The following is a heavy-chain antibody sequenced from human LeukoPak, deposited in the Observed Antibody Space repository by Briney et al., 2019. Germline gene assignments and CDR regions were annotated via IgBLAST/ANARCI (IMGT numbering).Heavy chain of an antibody. Sequence: ASVKVSCKASGYTFTSYYMHLVRQAPGQGLEWMGIINPSGGSTSYAQKFQGRVTMTRDTSTSTVYMELSSLRSEDTAVYYCATNDLSYCSGGSCYPLADYWGQGTLVTVSS. CDR2: INPSGGST. V-gene: IGHV1-46*01. D-gene: IGHD2-15*01. J-gene: IGHJ4*02. CDR3: ATNDLSYCSGGSCYPLADY. CDR1: GYTFTSYY.